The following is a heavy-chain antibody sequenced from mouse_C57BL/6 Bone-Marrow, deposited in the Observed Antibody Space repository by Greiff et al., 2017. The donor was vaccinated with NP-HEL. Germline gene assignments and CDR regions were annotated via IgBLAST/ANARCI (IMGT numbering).Heavy chain of an antibody. Sequence: VQLQQSGAELVKPGASVKLSCKASGYTFTSYWMHWVKQRPGQGLEWIGMIHTNSGSTNYNEKFKSKATLTVDKSSSTAYMQLSSLTSEDSAVYYCARVDYSNYVFDYWGQGTTLTVSS. CDR2: IHTNSGST. CDR1: GYTFTSYW. J-gene: IGHJ2*01. D-gene: IGHD2-5*01. CDR3: ARVDYSNYVFDY. V-gene: IGHV1-64*01.